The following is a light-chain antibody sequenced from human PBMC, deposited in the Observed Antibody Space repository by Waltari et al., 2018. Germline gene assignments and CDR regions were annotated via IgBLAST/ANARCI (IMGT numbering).Light chain of an antibody. V-gene: IGKV1-5*03. Sequence: DIQMTQSPSTLSASIGDTVTITCRASRDISRWLAWYQQKPGKAPNLLISKASTLESGVPSRFNGSGSGTQFSLTLSSLQPDDFATYYCQQYKTYSPWAFGQGNKVEIK. CDR1: RDISRW. CDR3: QQYKTYSPWA. CDR2: KAS. J-gene: IGKJ1*01.